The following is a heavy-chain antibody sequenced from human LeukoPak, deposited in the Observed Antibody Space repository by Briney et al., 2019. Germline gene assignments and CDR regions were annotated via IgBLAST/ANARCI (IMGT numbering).Heavy chain of an antibody. Sequence: GGSLRLSCAASGFTFSSYAMSWVRQAPGKGLDWVAGISGSGGSTYYADSVKGRFTISRDNSKNTLYLQMNSLRAEDTAVYYCAKDFGYCINGVCYGTPFDYWGQGTLVTVSS. CDR3: AKDFGYCINGVCYGTPFDY. D-gene: IGHD2-8*01. V-gene: IGHV3-23*01. CDR2: ISGSGGST. CDR1: GFTFSSYA. J-gene: IGHJ4*02.